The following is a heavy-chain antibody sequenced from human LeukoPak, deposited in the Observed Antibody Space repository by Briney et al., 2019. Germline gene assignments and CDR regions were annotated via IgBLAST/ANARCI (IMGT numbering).Heavy chain of an antibody. CDR1: GFTFSSYG. J-gene: IGHJ4*02. CDR2: ISSSGSTI. CDR3: ARKTYYYGSGSYYPFDY. V-gene: IGHV3-48*03. Sequence: QTGGSLRLSCAASGFTFSSYGMNWVRQAPGKGLEWLSYISSSGSTIYFADSVKGRFTISRDNAKNSLYLQMDSLGAEDTAVYYCARKTYYYGSGSYYPFDYWGQGTLVTVSS. D-gene: IGHD3-10*01.